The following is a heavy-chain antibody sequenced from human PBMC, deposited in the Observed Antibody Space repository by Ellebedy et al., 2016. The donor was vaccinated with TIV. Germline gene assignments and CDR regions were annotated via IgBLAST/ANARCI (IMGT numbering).Heavy chain of an antibody. CDR1: GGSFSGYY. CDR2: INHSGST. CDR3: ARAVVVAGLLYYYYGMDV. J-gene: IGHJ6*02. Sequence: SETLSLXXAVYGGSFSGYYWSWIRQPPGKGLEWIGEINHSGSTNYNPSLKSRVTISVDTSKNRFSLKLSSVTAADTAVYYCARAVVVAGLLYYYYGMDVWGQGTTVTVSS. D-gene: IGHD2-15*01. V-gene: IGHV4-34*01.